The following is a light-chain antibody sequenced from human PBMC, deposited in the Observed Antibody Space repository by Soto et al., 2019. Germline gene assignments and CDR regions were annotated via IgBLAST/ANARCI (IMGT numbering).Light chain of an antibody. CDR3: AAWDDSLNGLV. CDR2: TNN. V-gene: IGLV1-44*01. CDR1: SSNIGVNT. J-gene: IGLJ3*02. Sequence: QSALTQPPSASGTPGQGVTMSCSGGSSNIGVNTVNWYQQLPGTAPKLLIFTNNQRSSGVPDRFSGSKSGTSASLAISGLQSEDEADYYCAAWDDSLNGLVFGGGTKVTVL.